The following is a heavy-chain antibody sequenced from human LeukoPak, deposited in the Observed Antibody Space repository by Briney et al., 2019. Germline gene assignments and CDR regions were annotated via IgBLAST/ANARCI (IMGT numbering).Heavy chain of an antibody. CDR1: GGSISSYY. D-gene: IGHD6-19*01. J-gene: IGHJ2*01. V-gene: IGHV4-59*01. CDR3: ARDAGYSSGWNSHWYFDL. Sequence: SETLSLTCTVSGGSISSYYWSWIRQPPGKGLEWIGYTYYSGSTNYNPSLKSRVTISVDTSKNQFSLKLSSVTAADTAVYYCARDAGYSSGWNSHWYFDLWGRGTLVTVSS. CDR2: TYYSGST.